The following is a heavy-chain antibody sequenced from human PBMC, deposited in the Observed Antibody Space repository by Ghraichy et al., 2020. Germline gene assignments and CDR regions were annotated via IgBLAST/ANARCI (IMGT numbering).Heavy chain of an antibody. D-gene: IGHD3-3*01. CDR2: ISGSGGST. J-gene: IGHJ4*02. Sequence: GGSLRLSCAASGFTFSSYAMSWVRQAPGKGLEWVSAISGSGGSTYYADSVKGRFTISRDNSKNTLYLQMNSLRAEDTAVYYCAKAILEAIFGVVWPFDYWGQGTLVTVSS. CDR3: AKAILEAIFGVVWPFDY. CDR1: GFTFSSYA. V-gene: IGHV3-23*01.